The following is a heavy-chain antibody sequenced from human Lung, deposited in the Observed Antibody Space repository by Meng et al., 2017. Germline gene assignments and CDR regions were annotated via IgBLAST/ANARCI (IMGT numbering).Heavy chain of an antibody. D-gene: IGHD4-11*01. V-gene: IGHV4-34*01. CDR2: INHSGST. J-gene: IGHJ4*02. CDR1: GGSFSDYY. CDR3: ARGPTTMAHDFDY. Sequence: VPLKPGGAGLLKPSATLSLTCVVSGGSFSDYYWSWIRQPPGKGLEWIGEINHSGSTNYNPSLESRATISVDTSQNNLSLKLSSVTAADSAVYYCARGPTTMAHDFDYWGQGTLVTVSS.